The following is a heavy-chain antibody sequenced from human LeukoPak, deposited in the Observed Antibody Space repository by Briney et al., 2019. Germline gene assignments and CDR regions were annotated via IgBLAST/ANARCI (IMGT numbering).Heavy chain of an antibody. CDR3: ARVGASSSWLYPFDY. J-gene: IGHJ4*02. D-gene: IGHD6-13*01. Sequence: PGGSLRLSCAASGFTFSSYAMHWVRQAPGKGLEEVANINQDGSAKYYVDSVKGRFTISRDNSKNTLYVQMNSLRAEDTAVYYCARVGASSSWLYPFDYWGQGTLVTVSS. V-gene: IGHV3-7*01. CDR1: GFTFSSYA. CDR2: INQDGSAK.